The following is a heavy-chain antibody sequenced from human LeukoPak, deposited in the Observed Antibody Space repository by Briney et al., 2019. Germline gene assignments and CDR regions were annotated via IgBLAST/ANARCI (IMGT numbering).Heavy chain of an antibody. CDR1: GFTFSGYG. V-gene: IGHV3-30*02. Sequence: PGGSLRLSCAASGFTFSGYGMHWVRQAPGKGLEWVTFIRYDERNKYYADSVKGRFTISRDNSKNTLYLQMNSLRAEDTAVYYCARGWEGYFDYWGQGTLVTVSS. CDR3: ARGWEGYFDY. J-gene: IGHJ4*02. CDR2: IRYDERNK. D-gene: IGHD6-19*01.